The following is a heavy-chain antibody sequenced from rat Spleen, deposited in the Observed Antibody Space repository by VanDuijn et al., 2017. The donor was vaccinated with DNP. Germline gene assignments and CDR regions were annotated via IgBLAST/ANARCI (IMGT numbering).Heavy chain of an antibody. V-gene: IGHV5-31*01. CDR2: STSSGGNT. Sequence: EVQLVESGGDLVQPGRSLKLSCGASGFTFNNYWMTWIRQVPGKGLEWVASSTSSGGNTYYPDSVKGRFTISSDNAKNTLHLQMNRLRSEDTATYYCAREGLYYFDDWGQGAMVTVSS. CDR3: AREGLYYFDD. CDR1: GFTFNNYW. J-gene: IGHJ2*01.